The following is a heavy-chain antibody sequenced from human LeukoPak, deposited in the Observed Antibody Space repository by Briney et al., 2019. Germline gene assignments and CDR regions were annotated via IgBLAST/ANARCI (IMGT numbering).Heavy chain of an antibody. CDR1: GFTFSSYA. CDR3: TTSIDY. CDR2: ISYDGSNK. Sequence: PGGSLRLSCAASGFTFSSYAMHWVRQAPGKGLEWVAVISYDGSNKYHADSVKGRFTISRDNSKNTLYLQMNSLRAEDTAVYYCTTSIDYWGQGTLVTVSS. J-gene: IGHJ4*02. D-gene: IGHD4-17*01. V-gene: IGHV3-30-3*01.